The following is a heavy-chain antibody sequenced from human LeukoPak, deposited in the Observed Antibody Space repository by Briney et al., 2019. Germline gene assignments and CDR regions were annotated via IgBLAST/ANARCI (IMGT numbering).Heavy chain of an antibody. V-gene: IGHV4-4*02. CDR1: GGSISSSNW. CDR2: IYHSGST. J-gene: IGHJ4*02. CDR3: ARSSGYGDFHFDY. Sequence: PSETLSLTCAVSGGSISSSNWWSWVRQPPGKGLEWIGEIYHSGSTNYNPSLKSRVTISVDKSKNQFSLKLSSVTAADTAVYYCARSSGYGDFHFDYWGQGTLVTVSS. D-gene: IGHD4-17*01.